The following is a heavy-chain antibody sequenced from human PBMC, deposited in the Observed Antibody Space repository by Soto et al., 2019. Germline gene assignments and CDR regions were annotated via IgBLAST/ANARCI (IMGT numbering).Heavy chain of an antibody. CDR3: AKTSYGDYVPFDY. CDR1: GFTFSSYG. J-gene: IGHJ4*02. Sequence: GGSLRLSCAASGFTFSSYGMHWVRQAPGKGLEWVAVISYDGSNKYYADSVKGRFTISRDNSKNTLYLQMNSLRAEDTAVYYCAKTSYGDYVPFDYWGQGTLVTVSS. D-gene: IGHD4-17*01. CDR2: ISYDGSNK. V-gene: IGHV3-30*18.